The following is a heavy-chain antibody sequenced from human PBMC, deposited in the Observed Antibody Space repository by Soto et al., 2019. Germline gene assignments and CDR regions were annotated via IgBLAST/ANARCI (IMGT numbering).Heavy chain of an antibody. J-gene: IGHJ4*01. D-gene: IGHD3-22*01. V-gene: IGHV3-15*07. CDR2: VKSKNDGGTT. CDR3: TTDSYITSIIVRFDY. CDR1: GFTFSNAW. Sequence: PGVSLRLCCAASGFTFSNAWINWVRQAPGKGVEWVGRVKSKNDGGTTDFAAPVKGRFAISRDDSKNMVYLEMNSLQTEDTAIYYCTTDSYITSIIVRFDYWGHGTLVTVSS.